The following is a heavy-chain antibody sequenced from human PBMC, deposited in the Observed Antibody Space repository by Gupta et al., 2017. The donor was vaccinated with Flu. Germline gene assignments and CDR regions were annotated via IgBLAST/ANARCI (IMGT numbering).Heavy chain of an antibody. CDR2: IHYTGFT. CDR3: ARRYASQVQGYYYYGLDV. J-gene: IGHJ6*02. Sequence: QVLLQESGPGLVKSSETLSLSCTAPGASMTSHYWTWIRQPPGKGLEWIGHIHYTGFTDYNPSLKSRAAISLDKSKNQISLRLDSVTTEDTAVYYCARRYASQVQGYYYYGLDVWGQGATVTVSS. D-gene: IGHD2-2*01. CDR1: GASMTSHY. V-gene: IGHV4-59*11.